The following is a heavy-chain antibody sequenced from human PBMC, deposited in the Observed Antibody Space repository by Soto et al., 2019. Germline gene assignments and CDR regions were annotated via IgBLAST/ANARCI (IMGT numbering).Heavy chain of an antibody. D-gene: IGHD2-2*01. V-gene: IGHV3-23*01. CDR1: GFTFSNYD. J-gene: IGHJ4*02. CDR3: AKDTSPAGYQPPFTD. CDR2: ISGYGGST. Sequence: EVQLLESGGGLVQPGGSLRLSCAASGFTFSNYDMSWVRQAPGKGLEWVSAISGYGGSTFYPDSVKGRFTISRDNSKNTLYLEMIRLRAEDTAVYYCAKDTSPAGYQPPFTDWGQGTLVTVSS.